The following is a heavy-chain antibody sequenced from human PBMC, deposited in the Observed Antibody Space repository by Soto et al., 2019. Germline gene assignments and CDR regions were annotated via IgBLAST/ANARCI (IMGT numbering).Heavy chain of an antibody. CDR2: IYYSGST. CDR3: ARDYDFWRGFDP. V-gene: IGHV4-59*01. J-gene: IGHJ5*02. CDR1: GGSISSYY. D-gene: IGHD3-3*01. Sequence: KPSETLSLTCTVSGGSISSYYWSWIRQPPGKGLEWIGYIYYSGSTNYNPSLKSRVTISVDTSKNQFSLKLSSVTAADTAVYYCARDYDFWRGFDPWGQGTLVTVSS.